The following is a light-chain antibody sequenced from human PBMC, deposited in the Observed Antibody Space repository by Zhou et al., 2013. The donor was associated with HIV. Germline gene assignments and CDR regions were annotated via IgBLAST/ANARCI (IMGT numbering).Light chain of an antibody. CDR1: QGISSY. V-gene: IGKV1-9*01. CDR3: QQRDSLPLT. J-gene: IGKJ1*01. Sequence: DIQMTQSPSSLSASVGDRVTITCRASQGISSYLAWYQQRPGRAPNLLIYAASTLQSEVPSRFSGSGSGTDFSLTISSLQPEDFATYYCQQRDSLPLTFGQGTRVEIK. CDR2: AAS.